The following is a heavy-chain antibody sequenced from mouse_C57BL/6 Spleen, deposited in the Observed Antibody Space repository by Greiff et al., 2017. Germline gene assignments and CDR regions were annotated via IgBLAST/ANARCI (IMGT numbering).Heavy chain of an antibody. D-gene: IGHD1-1*01. CDR2: IHPNSGST. Sequence: VKLQQPGAELVKPGASVKLSCKASGYTFTSYWMHWVKQRPGQGLEWIGMIHPNSGSTNYNEKFKSKATLTVDKSSSTAYMQLSSLTSEDSAVYYCARGDYGRDYFDYWGQGTTLTVSS. V-gene: IGHV1-64*01. J-gene: IGHJ2*01. CDR1: GYTFTSYW. CDR3: ARGDYGRDYFDY.